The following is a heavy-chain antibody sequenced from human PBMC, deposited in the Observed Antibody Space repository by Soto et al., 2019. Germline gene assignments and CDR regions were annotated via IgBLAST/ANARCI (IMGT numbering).Heavy chain of an antibody. CDR2: INHSGST. V-gene: IGHV4-34*01. D-gene: IGHD6-13*01. Sequence: YWIGWIRQPPGKGLEWIGEINHSGSTNYNPSLKSRVTISVDTSKNQFSLKLSSVTAADTAVYYCARGAGIAAAGMVDYYYGMDVWGQGTTVTVSS. J-gene: IGHJ6*02. CDR1: Y. CDR3: ARGAGIAAAGMVDYYYGMDV.